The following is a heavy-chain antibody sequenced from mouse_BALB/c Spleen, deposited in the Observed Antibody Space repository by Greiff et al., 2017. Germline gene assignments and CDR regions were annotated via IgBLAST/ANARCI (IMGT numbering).Heavy chain of an antibody. D-gene: IGHD1-1*01. V-gene: IGHV5-9-4*01. CDR3: ARNYGSSTDY. J-gene: IGHJ2*01. CDR1: GFTFSSYA. CDR2: ISSGGSYT. Sequence: EVKLEESGGGLVKPGGSLKLSCAASGFTFSSYAMSWVRQSPEKRLEWVAEISSGGSYTYYPDTVTGRFTISRDNAKNTLYLEMSSLRSEDTAMYYCARNYGSSTDYWGQGTTLTVSS.